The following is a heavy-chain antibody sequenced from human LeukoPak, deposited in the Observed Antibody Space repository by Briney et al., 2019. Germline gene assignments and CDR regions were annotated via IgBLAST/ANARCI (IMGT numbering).Heavy chain of an antibody. CDR3: ARENPSGYYNRPIDY. CDR1: GGSFSGYY. V-gene: IGHV4-34*01. CDR2: INHSGST. D-gene: IGHD3-22*01. J-gene: IGHJ4*02. Sequence: SETLSLTCAVYGGSFSGYYWSWIRQPPGKGLEWIGEINHSGSTNYNPSLKSRVTISVDTSKDQFSLKLSSVTAADTAIYYCARENPSGYYNRPIDYWGQGTLVTVSS.